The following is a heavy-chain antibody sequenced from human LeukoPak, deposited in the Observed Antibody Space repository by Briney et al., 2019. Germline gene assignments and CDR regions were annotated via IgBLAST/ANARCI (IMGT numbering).Heavy chain of an antibody. CDR2: VDPEDGES. CDR3: ASRIAAAGTTGCSSGWYVGNYFDY. Sequence: ASVKVSCKVSGYTLTELSMHWVRQAPGKGLEWMGGVDPEDGESIYAQKFQGRVTMAEDTSTDTAYMELSSLRSEDTAVYYCASRIAAAGTTGCSSGWYVGNYFDYWGQGTLVTVSS. J-gene: IGHJ4*02. D-gene: IGHD6-19*01. V-gene: IGHV1-24*01. CDR1: GYTLTELS.